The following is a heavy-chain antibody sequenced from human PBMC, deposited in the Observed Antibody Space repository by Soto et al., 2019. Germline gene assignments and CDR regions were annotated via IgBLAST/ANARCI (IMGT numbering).Heavy chain of an antibody. Sequence: PGGALRLSCAASGLSFSSYGMHWGRPAPGKGLEWVGVIWYDGSNKYYADSVKGRFTISRDNSKNTLYLQMNTLRAEDTAVYYCARVSGSSVDAYDIWGQGTMVTVSS. CDR1: GLSFSSYG. CDR3: ARVSGSSVDAYDI. CDR2: IWYDGSNK. D-gene: IGHD2-15*01. J-gene: IGHJ3*02. V-gene: IGHV3-33*01.